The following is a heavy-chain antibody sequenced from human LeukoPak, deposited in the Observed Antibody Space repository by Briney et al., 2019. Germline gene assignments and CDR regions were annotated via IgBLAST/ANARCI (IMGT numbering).Heavy chain of an antibody. Sequence: QSGGSLRLSCAASGFTFSSYPMSWVRQAPGKGLEWVSALSDNGANTYYADSVKGRFTISRDNYRNTLYLQMNSLRAEDTAIYYCATRKLTSGWYGAPSDYWGQGTLVTVSS. J-gene: IGHJ4*02. CDR2: LSDNGANT. D-gene: IGHD6-19*01. V-gene: IGHV3-23*01. CDR3: ATRKLTSGWYGAPSDY. CDR1: GFTFSSYP.